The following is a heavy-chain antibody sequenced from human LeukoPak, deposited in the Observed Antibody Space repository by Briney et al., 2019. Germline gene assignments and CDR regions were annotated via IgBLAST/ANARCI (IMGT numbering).Heavy chain of an antibody. J-gene: IGHJ5*02. CDR1: GYTFIDYY. Sequence: ASVKVSCMASGYTFIDYYIHWVRQAPGHGLEWMGWINPNSGGTKYAQNFQGRVTMTRDTSISTAYMELSRLRSDDTAVYYCARARIVVVPAAKYNWFDPWGQGTLVTVSS. CDR3: ARARIVVVPAAKYNWFDP. D-gene: IGHD2-2*01. CDR2: INPNSGGT. V-gene: IGHV1-2*02.